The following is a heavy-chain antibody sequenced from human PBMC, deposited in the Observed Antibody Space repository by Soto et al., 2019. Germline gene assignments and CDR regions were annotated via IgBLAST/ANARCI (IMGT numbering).Heavy chain of an antibody. D-gene: IGHD2-15*01. CDR1: GYTFTSYY. J-gene: IGHJ4*02. CDR3: AVGSPLAAPFDY. V-gene: IGHV1-46*04. CDR2: INPSGGST. Sequence: QVQLVQSGAEVKKPGASVKVSCKASGYTFTSYYMHWVRQAPGQGLEWMGIINPSGGSTSYAQKLQGRVTITRDTSTSTVYMELSRLRSEDTAVYYCAVGSPLAAPFDYWGQGTLVTVSS.